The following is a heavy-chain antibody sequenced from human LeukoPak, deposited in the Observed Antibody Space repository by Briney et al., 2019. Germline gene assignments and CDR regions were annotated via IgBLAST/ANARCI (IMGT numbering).Heavy chain of an antibody. J-gene: IGHJ3*02. CDR2: ISASNTMI. Sequence: PGGSLRLSCAASGFTFSSYSMNWVRQAPGKGLEWVSYISASNTMISYAGSVKGRFTISRDNAKNSLYLQMNSLRVEDTAVYYCARDTSYAFDIWGQGTMVTVSS. V-gene: IGHV3-48*01. CDR3: ARDTSYAFDI. CDR1: GFTFSSYS.